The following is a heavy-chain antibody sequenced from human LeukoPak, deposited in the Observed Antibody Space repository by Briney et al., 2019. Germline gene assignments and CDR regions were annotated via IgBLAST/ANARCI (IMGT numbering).Heavy chain of an antibody. D-gene: IGHD4-23*01. CDR2: IHANSGKA. CDR3: ARGHYGGNRYFDN. CDR1: GYTFRDYE. Sequence: GASVRVSCKTSGYTFRDYEINWVRQAPGLGLEWVAWIHANSGKAGSAQKFQGRVTLTRDTSTETAFMELSGLTSDDSATYFCARGHYGGNRYFDNWGQGPLVTVSS. V-gene: IGHV1-8*01. J-gene: IGHJ4*02.